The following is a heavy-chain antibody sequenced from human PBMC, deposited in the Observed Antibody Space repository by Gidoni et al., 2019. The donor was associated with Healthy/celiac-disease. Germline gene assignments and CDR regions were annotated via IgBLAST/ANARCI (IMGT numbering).Heavy chain of an antibody. CDR2: ISSSSSTI. J-gene: IGHJ6*02. CDR1: GLPFCAAR. D-gene: IGHD2-2*01. CDR3: ARENDIVVVPAAILGYYYYGMDV. V-gene: IGHV3-48*02. Sequence: EVQLVESGGGLVQRGGSVRPPLPASGLPFCAARVNWCHRAAGKGLGWVSYISSSSSTIYYAESVKGRFTISRDNAKNSLYLQMNSLRDEDTAVYYCARENDIVVVPAAILGYYYYGMDVWGQGTTVTVSS.